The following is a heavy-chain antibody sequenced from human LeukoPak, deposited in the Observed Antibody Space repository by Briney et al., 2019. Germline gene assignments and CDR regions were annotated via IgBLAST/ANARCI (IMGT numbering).Heavy chain of an antibody. CDR1: GDSVSSNSAA. CDR2: TYYRSKWYN. J-gene: IGHJ4*02. CDR3: ARKTGDFDY. Sequence: SQTLSLTCAISGDSVSSNSAAWNWIRQSPSRGLEWLGRTYYRSKWYNDYAASMKSRIIINADTSKNQSSLQLNSVILEDTAVYYCARKTGDFDYWGQGTLVTVSS. D-gene: IGHD7-27*01. V-gene: IGHV6-1*01.